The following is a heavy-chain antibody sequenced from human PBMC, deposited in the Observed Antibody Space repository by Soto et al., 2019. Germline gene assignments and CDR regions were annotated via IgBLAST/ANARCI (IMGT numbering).Heavy chain of an antibody. D-gene: IGHD6-19*01. J-gene: IGHJ4*02. CDR3: AKGGRQWLVTSVFNY. CDR2: ISYDGSNK. V-gene: IGHV3-30*18. CDR1: GFSFSSYG. Sequence: LRLSCAASGFSFSSYGMHWVRQAPGKGLEWVAVISYDGSNKYYADSVKGRFTISRDNSKNTLSLQMNSLRAEDTAVYYCAKGGRQWLVTSVFNYWSQGALVTVSS.